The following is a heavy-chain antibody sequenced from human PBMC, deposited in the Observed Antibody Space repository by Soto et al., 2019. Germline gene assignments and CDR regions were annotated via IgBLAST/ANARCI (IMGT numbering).Heavy chain of an antibody. J-gene: IGHJ6*02. V-gene: IGHV1-18*01. CDR3: ARDPGFGFGYSYAFAMDV. CDR1: GYTFSNYG. D-gene: IGHD5-18*01. CDR2: ISGYNGNT. Sequence: ASVKVSFKASGYTFSNYGISWVRQGPGQGLAWMGWISGYNGNTHYEEKVQDRIKMTTDTSTSTTYLELRSLRSDDTAVYFCARDPGFGFGYSYAFAMDVWGQGTTVTVSS.